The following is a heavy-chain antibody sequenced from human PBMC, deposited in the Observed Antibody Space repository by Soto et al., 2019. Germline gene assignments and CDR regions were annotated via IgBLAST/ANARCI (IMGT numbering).Heavy chain of an antibody. CDR1: VVTVSSYE. J-gene: IGHJ6*02. CDR3: ARDQEAGSFFPYYYGMDG. D-gene: IGHD6-13*01. V-gene: IGHV3-48*03. Sequence: GWFLGISCATSVVTVSSYERQWFLKSQLKGLDLVSYISSIGSTIYYADSVTGRFTISRDNAKNSLYLKMDSLRAEDTAVYYCARDQEAGSFFPYYYGMDGWGPGTTVTVSS. CDR2: ISSIGSTI.